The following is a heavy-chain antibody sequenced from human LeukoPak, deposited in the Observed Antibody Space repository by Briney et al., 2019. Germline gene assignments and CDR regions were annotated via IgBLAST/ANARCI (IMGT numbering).Heavy chain of an antibody. Sequence: GASVKVSCKASGYTFTGYYMHWVRQAPGQGLEWMGWINPNSGGTNYAQKFQGRVTMTTDTSTSTAYMELRSLRSDDTAVYYCARDSPVNYYGSGSYSTTTMYYYYYGMDVWGQGTTVTVSS. CDR2: INPNSGGT. V-gene: IGHV1-2*02. CDR3: ARDSPVNYYGSGSYSTTTMYYYYYGMDV. J-gene: IGHJ6*02. D-gene: IGHD3-10*01. CDR1: GYTFTGYY.